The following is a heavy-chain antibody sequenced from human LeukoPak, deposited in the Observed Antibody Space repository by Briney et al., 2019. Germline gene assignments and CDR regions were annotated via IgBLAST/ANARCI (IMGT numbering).Heavy chain of an antibody. J-gene: IGHJ5*02. Sequence: SETLSLTCTVSGYSMNTGYYWSWVRQPPGKGLQWIGTVHHSGTIYYNPSLKSRVTMSVDTSKNQFSLKLSSVTAADTAVYYCARDSGTTGEVKFDPWGQGTLVTVSS. CDR1: GYSMNTGYY. D-gene: IGHD3-10*01. V-gene: IGHV4-38-2*02. CDR3: ARDSGTTGEVKFDP. CDR2: VHHSGTI.